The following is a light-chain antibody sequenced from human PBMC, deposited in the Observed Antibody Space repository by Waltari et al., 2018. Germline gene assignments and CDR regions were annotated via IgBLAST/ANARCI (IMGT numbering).Light chain of an antibody. V-gene: IGKV3-15*01. CDR2: GAS. Sequence: EIVMTQSPATLSVSPGERATLSCRASQSVRSNLAWYQQKPGQAPRLLIYGASTRATGIPVRLRGSGSGTEFTLTIRSMKSEDIAVYYCQQYNNRPPWTFGQGTKVEIK. J-gene: IGKJ1*01. CDR1: QSVRSN. CDR3: QQYNNRPPWT.